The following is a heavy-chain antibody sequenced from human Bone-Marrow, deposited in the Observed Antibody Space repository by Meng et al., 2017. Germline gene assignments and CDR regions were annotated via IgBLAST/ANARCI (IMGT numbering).Heavy chain of an antibody. D-gene: IGHD3-10*01. CDR1: GFTFSSYA. CDR3: AKANVIGELLRAPYYFDY. J-gene: IGHJ4*02. Sequence: GGSLRLSCAASGFTFSSYALSWVRQAPGKGLEWVSAISGSGDSTYYADSEKGRFTITKDKSKDTLYLKLNSLRTGDTAIDYCAKANVIGELLRAPYYFDYWGQGTLVTVSS. V-gene: IGHV3-23*01. CDR2: ISGSGDST.